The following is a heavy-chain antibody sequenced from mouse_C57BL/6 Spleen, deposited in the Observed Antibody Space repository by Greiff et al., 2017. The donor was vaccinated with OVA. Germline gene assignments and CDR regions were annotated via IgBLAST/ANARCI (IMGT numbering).Heavy chain of an antibody. CDR1: GYTFTDYE. CDR2: IDPETGGT. D-gene: IGHD2-2*01. Sequence: VKLMESGAELVRPGASVTLSCKASGYTFTDYEMHWVKQTPVHGLEWIGAIDPETGGTAYNQKFKGKAILTADKSSSTAYMELRSLTSEDSAVYYCTEGYDGFAYWGQGTLVTVSA. V-gene: IGHV1-15*01. J-gene: IGHJ3*01. CDR3: TEGYDGFAY.